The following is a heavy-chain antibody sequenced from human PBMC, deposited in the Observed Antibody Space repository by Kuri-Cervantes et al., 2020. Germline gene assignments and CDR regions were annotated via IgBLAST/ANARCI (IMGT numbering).Heavy chain of an antibody. CDR2: IYYSGST. Sequence: SETLSLTCTVSGGSISSYYWSWIRQPPGKGLEWIGYIYYSGSTNYNPSLKSRVTTSVDTSKNQFSLKLSSVTAADTAVYYCARGLNDYGDSYYFDYWGQGPLVTVSS. V-gene: IGHV4-59*01. D-gene: IGHD4-17*01. CDR3: ARGLNDYGDSYYFDY. J-gene: IGHJ4*02. CDR1: GGSISSYY.